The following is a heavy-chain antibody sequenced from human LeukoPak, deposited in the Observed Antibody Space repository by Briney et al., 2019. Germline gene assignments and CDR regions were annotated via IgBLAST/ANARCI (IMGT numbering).Heavy chain of an antibody. J-gene: IGHJ5*02. CDR1: GFTFSSYA. CDR3: ARDYLLWFGEISNWFDP. D-gene: IGHD3-10*01. CDR2: ISYDGSNK. V-gene: IGHV3-30*04. Sequence: TGGSLTLPCAASGFTFSSYAMHGVRQAPGKGLEWVAVISYDGSNKYYADSVKGRFTISRDNSKNTLYLQMNSLRAEDTAVYYCARDYLLWFGEISNWFDPWSQGTLVTVSS.